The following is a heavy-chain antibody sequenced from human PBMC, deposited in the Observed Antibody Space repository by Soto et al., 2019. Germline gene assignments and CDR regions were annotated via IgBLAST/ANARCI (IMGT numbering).Heavy chain of an antibody. D-gene: IGHD2-15*01. V-gene: IGHV3-30*03. Sequence: QLVESGGRGVQPGKSPRLSCEASEFTFSSYAMHWVRQAPGRGLEWVALISFDGTKEYYADSVKGRFIISRDNSKSMVYLQMDSLRPEDTAIYYCARPIPRWSYHYGMDVWGQGTTVTVSS. J-gene: IGHJ6*02. CDR2: ISFDGTKE. CDR3: ARPIPRWSYHYGMDV. CDR1: EFTFSSYA.